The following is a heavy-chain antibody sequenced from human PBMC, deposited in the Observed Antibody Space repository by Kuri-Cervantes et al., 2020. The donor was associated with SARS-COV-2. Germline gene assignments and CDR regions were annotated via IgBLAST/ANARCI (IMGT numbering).Heavy chain of an antibody. J-gene: IGHJ5*02. V-gene: IGHV1-18*01. CDR2: ISAYNGNT. CDR3: ATGPVVVRENWFDP. Sequence: ASVKVSCKASGYTFTSYDINWVRQATGQGLEWMGWISAYNGNTNYAQKLQGRVTMTTDTSTSTAYMELSSLRSEDTAVYYCATGPVVVRENWFDPWGQGTLVTVSS. D-gene: IGHD2-21*01. CDR1: GYTFTSYD.